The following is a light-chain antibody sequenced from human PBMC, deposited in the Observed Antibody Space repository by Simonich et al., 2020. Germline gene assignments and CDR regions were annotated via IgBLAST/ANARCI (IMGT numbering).Light chain of an antibody. CDR2: WAS. V-gene: IGKV4-1*01. Sequence: DIVMTQSPDSLAVSLGERATINCKSSQSVLYSSNNKNYLAWYQQKPGQPPKLLIYWASTREPGVPDRFSGIGSGKDFTLTISSLQAEDVAFYYCQQYYSTPITFGQGTRLEIK. CDR3: QQYYSTPIT. J-gene: IGKJ5*01. CDR1: QSVLYSSNNKNY.